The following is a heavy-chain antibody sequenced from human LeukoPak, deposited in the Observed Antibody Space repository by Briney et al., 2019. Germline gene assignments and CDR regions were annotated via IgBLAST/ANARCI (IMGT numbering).Heavy chain of an antibody. V-gene: IGHV3-49*03. CDR2: IRSKAYGGTT. J-gene: IGHJ6*02. Sequence: GGSLRLSCTASGFTFGDYAMSWFRQAPGKGLEWVGFIRSKAYGGTTEYAASVKGRFTISRDDSKSIAYLQMNSLKTEDTAVYYCTRVRPVNPDILTGYYMGHYYYYGMDVWGQGTTVTVSS. CDR3: TRVRPVNPDILTGYYMGHYYYYGMDV. D-gene: IGHD3-9*01. CDR1: GFTFGDYA.